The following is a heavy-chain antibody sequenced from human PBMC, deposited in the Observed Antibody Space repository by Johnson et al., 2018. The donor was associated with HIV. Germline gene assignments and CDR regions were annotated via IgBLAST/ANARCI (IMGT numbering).Heavy chain of an antibody. Sequence: VQLVESGGGLVQRGGSLRFSCAASGFTFSSYDMHWVRQATGKGLEWVSGIGTAGDTYYPGSVKGRFTISRDNSKNSLYLQMNSLRPEDTAVYYCAKGSRARAVYDFWSGVPDAFDIWGQGTMVTVSS. J-gene: IGHJ3*02. CDR1: GFTFSSYD. V-gene: IGHV3-13*01. CDR2: IGTAGDT. CDR3: AKGSRARAVYDFWSGVPDAFDI. D-gene: IGHD3-3*01.